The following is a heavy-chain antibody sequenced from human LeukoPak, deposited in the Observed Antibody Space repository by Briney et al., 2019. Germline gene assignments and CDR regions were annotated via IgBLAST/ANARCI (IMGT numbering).Heavy chain of an antibody. CDR2: INHSGST. CDR3: ARRSRDGYNYFDY. J-gene: IGHJ4*02. V-gene: IGHV4-34*01. Sequence: SETLSLTCAVYGGSFSGYYWSWIRRPPGKGLEWIGEINHSGSTNYNPSLKSRVTISVDTSKNQFSLKLSSVTAADTAVYYCARRSRDGYNYFDYRGQGTLVTVSS. CDR1: GGSFSGYY. D-gene: IGHD5-24*01.